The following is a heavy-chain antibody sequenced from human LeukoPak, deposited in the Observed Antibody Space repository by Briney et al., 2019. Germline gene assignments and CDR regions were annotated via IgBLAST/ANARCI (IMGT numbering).Heavy chain of an antibody. CDR2: FDPEDGET. V-gene: IGHV1-24*01. CDR3: ATDHWSSGWSTEFDY. D-gene: IGHD6-19*01. CDR1: GYTLTELS. Sequence: GASVTVSFTVSGYTLTELSMHWVRQAPGKGLEWMGGFDPEDGETIYAQKFQGRVTMTEDTSTDTAYMELSSLGSEDTAVYYCATDHWSSGWSTEFDYWGQGTLVTVSS. J-gene: IGHJ4*02.